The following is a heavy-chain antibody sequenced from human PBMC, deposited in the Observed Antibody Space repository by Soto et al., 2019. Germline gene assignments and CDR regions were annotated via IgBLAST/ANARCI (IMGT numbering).Heavy chain of an antibody. CDR2: IYYSGST. D-gene: IGHD3-10*01. V-gene: IGHV4-59*01. CDR1: GGSISRYY. Sequence: PSETLSLTCTVSGGSISRYYWSWIRQPPGKGLEWIGYIYYSGSTNYNPSLKSRVTISVDTSKNQFSLKLSSVTAADTAVYYCARERWEIGELLWEYYVDYWGQGTLVTVSS. CDR3: ARERWEIGELLWEYYVDY. J-gene: IGHJ4*02.